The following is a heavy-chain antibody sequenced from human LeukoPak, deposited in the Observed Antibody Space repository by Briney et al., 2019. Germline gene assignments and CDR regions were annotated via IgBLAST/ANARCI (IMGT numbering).Heavy chain of an antibody. CDR3: ARVLYNGGYIQY. Sequence: GGSLRLSCAASGFTFSSYAMHWVRQAPGKGLEWVAVISYDGSNKYYADSVKGRFTISRDNSKNTLYLQVSSLRAEDTAVYYCARVLYNGGYIQYRGQGTLVTVSS. V-gene: IGHV3-30-3*01. CDR1: GFTFSSYA. D-gene: IGHD2-2*02. CDR2: ISYDGSNK. J-gene: IGHJ1*01.